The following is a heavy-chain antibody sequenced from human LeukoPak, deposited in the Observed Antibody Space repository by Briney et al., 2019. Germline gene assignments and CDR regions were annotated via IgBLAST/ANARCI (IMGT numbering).Heavy chain of an antibody. CDR2: ISGSGGST. Sequence: GGSLTLSCAASGFTFSSYAMSWVRQAPGKGLEWVSAISGSGGSTYYADSVKGRFTISRDNSKNTLYLQMNSLRAEDTAVYYGAKDSSSSPRYYFDYWGQGTLVTVSS. CDR1: GFTFSSYA. CDR3: AKDSSSSPRYYFDY. J-gene: IGHJ4*02. D-gene: IGHD6-6*01. V-gene: IGHV3-23*01.